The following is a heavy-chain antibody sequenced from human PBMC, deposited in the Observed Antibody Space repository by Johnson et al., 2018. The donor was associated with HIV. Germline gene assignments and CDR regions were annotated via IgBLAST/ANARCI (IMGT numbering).Heavy chain of an antibody. CDR3: ARDPRTQYSVLTGEFGACDI. V-gene: IGHV3-9*01. J-gene: IGHJ3*02. CDR1: GFTFDDYA. D-gene: IGHD7-27*01. Sequence: VQLVESGGGVVQPGGSLRLSCAASGFTFDDYAMHWVRQAPGKGLEWVSGIRWNSGSIGYADSVKGRFSISRANVKNSLYLQMNSLRDEDTALYYCARDPRTQYSVLTGEFGACDIWGQGTMVIVSS. CDR2: IRWNSGSI.